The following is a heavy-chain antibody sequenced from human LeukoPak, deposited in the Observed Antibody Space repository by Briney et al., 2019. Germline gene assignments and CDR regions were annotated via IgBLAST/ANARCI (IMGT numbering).Heavy chain of an antibody. CDR2: FIPILGTP. J-gene: IGHJ6*02. Sequence: GASVKASCKTSGGTFRNYGLNWVRQAPGQGLEWMGGFIPILGTPKYAQNLQGRVTITADESTGTGYMELSSLRYEDTAVYYCARGLYCSRSTSCYDYGMDVWGQGTTVTVSS. V-gene: IGHV1-69*01. CDR1: GGTFRNYG. CDR3: ARGLYCSRSTSCYDYGMDV. D-gene: IGHD2-2*01.